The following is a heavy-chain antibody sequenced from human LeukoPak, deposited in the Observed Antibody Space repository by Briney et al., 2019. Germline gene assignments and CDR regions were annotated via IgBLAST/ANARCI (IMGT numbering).Heavy chain of an antibody. CDR2: IYYSGGT. J-gene: IGHJ4*02. Sequence: PSETLSLTCTVSGGSISSYYWSWIRQHPGKGLEWIGHIYYSGGTNYNPSLKSRVTISVDTSKNQFSLKLSSVTAADTAVYYCARHRLKSPSSGLYYWGQGTLVTVSS. CDR3: ARHRLKSPSSGLYY. CDR1: GGSISSYY. D-gene: IGHD3-22*01. V-gene: IGHV4-59*08.